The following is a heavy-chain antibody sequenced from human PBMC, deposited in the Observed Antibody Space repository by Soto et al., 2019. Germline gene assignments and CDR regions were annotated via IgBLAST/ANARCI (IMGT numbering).Heavy chain of an antibody. Sequence: PAGSLRLSCAASGFTFSSYAMHWVRQAPGKGLEWVAVISYDGSNKYYADSVKGRFTISRDNSKNTLYLQMNSLRAEDTAVYYCARDRIVVVTYAFDIWGQGTMVTVSS. V-gene: IGHV3-30-3*01. J-gene: IGHJ3*02. CDR1: GFTFSSYA. D-gene: IGHD3-22*01. CDR3: ARDRIVVVTYAFDI. CDR2: ISYDGSNK.